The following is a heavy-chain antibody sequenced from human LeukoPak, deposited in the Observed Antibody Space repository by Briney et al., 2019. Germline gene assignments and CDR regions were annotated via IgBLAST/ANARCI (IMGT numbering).Heavy chain of an antibody. CDR1: GGTFSSYS. CDR3: ARESPEFGVPAATTDY. Sequence: SVKVSCKASGGTFSSYSISWVRQAPGQGLEWMGGIIPIFGTANYAQNFQGRVTITADKSTSTAYMELSSLRSEDTAVYYCARESPEFGVPAATTDYWGQGTLVTVSS. D-gene: IGHD2-2*01. J-gene: IGHJ4*02. V-gene: IGHV1-69*06. CDR2: IIPIFGTA.